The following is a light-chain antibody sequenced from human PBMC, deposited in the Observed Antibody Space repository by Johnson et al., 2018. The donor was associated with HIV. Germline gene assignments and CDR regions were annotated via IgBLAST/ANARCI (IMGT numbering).Light chain of an antibody. V-gene: IGLV1-51*01. Sequence: QSVLTQPPSVSAAPGQKVTISCSGSSSNIGNNYVSWYQQLPGTAPKLLIYDNNKRPSGIPDRFSGSKSVTSATLRITGLQTGDEADYYCGPWDSSLSAGFYVFVTGTKVTVL. J-gene: IGLJ1*01. CDR3: GPWDSSLSAGFYV. CDR2: DNN. CDR1: SSNIGNNY.